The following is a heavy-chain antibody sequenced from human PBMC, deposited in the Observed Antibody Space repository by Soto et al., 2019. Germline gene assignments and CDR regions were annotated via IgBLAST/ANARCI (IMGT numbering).Heavy chain of an antibody. Sequence: EVQLVESGGGLVQPGGSLKLSCAASGFTFSGSAMHWVRQASGKGLEWVGRIRSKANSYATAYAASVKGRFTISRDDSKNTAYLHMNSLKTEDTAVYYCTLLAMVPYGMDVWGQGTTVTVSS. J-gene: IGHJ6*02. CDR2: IRSKANSYAT. CDR3: TLLAMVPYGMDV. D-gene: IGHD5-18*01. V-gene: IGHV3-73*02. CDR1: GFTFSGSA.